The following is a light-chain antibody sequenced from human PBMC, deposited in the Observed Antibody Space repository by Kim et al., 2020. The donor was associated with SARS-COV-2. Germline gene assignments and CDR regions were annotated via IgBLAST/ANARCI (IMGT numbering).Light chain of an antibody. CDR3: AAWDISLSVWV. CDR2: RNN. CDR1: TNNVGNQG. V-gene: IGLV10-54*01. J-gene: IGLJ3*02. Sequence: QAGLTQPPSVSKGLRQTATLTCTGNTNNVGNQGATWLQHHQGHPPKLLSYRNNNRPSGISERFSTSRSGNTASLTITGLQPEDEADYYCAAWDISLSVWVFGGGTKLTVL.